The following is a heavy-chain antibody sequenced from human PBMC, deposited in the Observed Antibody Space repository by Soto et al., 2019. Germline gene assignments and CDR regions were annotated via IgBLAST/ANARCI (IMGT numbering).Heavy chain of an antibody. V-gene: IGHV3-15*07. J-gene: IGHJ4*02. Sequence: EVQLVESGGGLVKPGGSLRLSCAASGFTFSNAWMNWVRQAPGKGLEWVGRIKSKTDGGTTDYAAPVKGRFTISRDDSKNTMYLQMNSLKTEDTAVYYCTTDPRVGYCISTSCPVVDYWGQGTLVTVSS. CDR1: GFTFSNAW. CDR2: IKSKTDGGTT. D-gene: IGHD2-2*01. CDR3: TTDPRVGYCISTSCPVVDY.